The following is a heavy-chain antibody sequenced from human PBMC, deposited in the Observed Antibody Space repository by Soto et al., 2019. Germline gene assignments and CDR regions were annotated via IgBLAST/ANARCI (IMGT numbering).Heavy chain of an antibody. CDR2: ISSSSSYI. D-gene: IGHD6-19*01. Sequence: EVQLVESGGGLVKPGGSLRLSCAASGFTFSSYSMNWVRQAPGKGLEWVSSISSSSSYIYYADSVKGRFTISRDNAKNSLYLQMNSLRAEDTAVYYCARVEGIAVAGYYYYYMDVWGKGTTVTVAS. CDR1: GFTFSSYS. CDR3: ARVEGIAVAGYYYYYMDV. J-gene: IGHJ6*03. V-gene: IGHV3-21*01.